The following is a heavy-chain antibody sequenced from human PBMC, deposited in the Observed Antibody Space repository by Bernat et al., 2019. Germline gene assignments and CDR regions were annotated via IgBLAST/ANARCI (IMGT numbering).Heavy chain of an antibody. V-gene: IGHV3-48*01. D-gene: IGHD5-24*01. J-gene: IGHJ3*02. CDR1: GFTFSSYW. CDR2: ISSSSSTI. Sequence: EVQLVESGGGLVQPGGSLRLSCAASGFTFSSYWMHWVRQAPGKGLEWVSYISSSSSTIYYADSVKGRFTISRDNAKNSLYLQMNSLRAEDTAVYYCAREGRWLPNWGDAFDIWGQGTMVTVSS. CDR3: AREGRWLPNWGDAFDI.